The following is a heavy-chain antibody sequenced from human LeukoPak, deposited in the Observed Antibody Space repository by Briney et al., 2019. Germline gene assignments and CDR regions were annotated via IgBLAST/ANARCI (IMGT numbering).Heavy chain of an antibody. J-gene: IGHJ6*02. CDR3: ARVRAFSGLYYYYYYGMDV. CDR1: GFTFSSYW. CDR2: IKQDGSEK. Sequence: GGSLRLSCAASGFTFSSYWMSWVRQAPGKGLEWVANIKQDGSEKYYVDSVKGRFTISRDNAKNSLYLQMNSLRAEDTAVYYCARVRAFSGLYYYYYYGMDVWGQGTTVTVSS. D-gene: IGHD2-15*01. V-gene: IGHV3-7*01.